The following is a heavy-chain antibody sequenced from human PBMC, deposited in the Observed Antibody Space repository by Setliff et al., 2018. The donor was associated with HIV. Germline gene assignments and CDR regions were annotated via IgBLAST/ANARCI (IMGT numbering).Heavy chain of an antibody. Sequence: GESLKISCVASGFTFSSNWLSWVRQAPGKGLEWVANIKQDGSEKYYVDSVKGRFTISRDNAKNSLYLQVNNLRAEDTAVYYCARGPSSTHWSPGYFQHWGQGTPVTVSS. D-gene: IGHD2-8*02. CDR3: ARGPSSTHWSPGYFQH. V-gene: IGHV3-7*03. CDR1: GFTFSSNW. CDR2: IKQDGSEK. J-gene: IGHJ1*01.